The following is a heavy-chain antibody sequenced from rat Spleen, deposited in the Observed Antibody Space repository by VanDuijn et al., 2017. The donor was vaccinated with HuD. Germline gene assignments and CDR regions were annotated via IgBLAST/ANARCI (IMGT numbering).Heavy chain of an antibody. CDR1: GFTFSNYD. D-gene: IGHD1-4*01. CDR2: ITSDGTNI. Sequence: EVQLVESGGGIVQPGRAMKLSCAASGFTFSNYDMAWVRQAPKKGLEWVAFITSDGTNINYRDSVKGRFTISRDNAKSTLYLQVDSLRSEDTATYYCARPNYPGFNYFDYWGQGAMVTVSS. V-gene: IGHV5-25*01. J-gene: IGHJ2*01. CDR3: ARPNYPGFNYFDY.